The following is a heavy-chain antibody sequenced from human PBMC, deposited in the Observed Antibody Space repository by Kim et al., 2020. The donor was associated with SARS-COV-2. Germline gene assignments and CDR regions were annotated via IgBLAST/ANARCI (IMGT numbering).Heavy chain of an antibody. V-gene: IGHV3-48*03. D-gene: IGHD4-17*01. CDR3: ATQDYAGNSFRSDY. J-gene: IGHJ4*02. Sequence: ADSVKGRFTISRDNAKNSLYLQMNSLRVDDTAVYYCATQDYAGNSFRSDYWGQGTLVTVSS.